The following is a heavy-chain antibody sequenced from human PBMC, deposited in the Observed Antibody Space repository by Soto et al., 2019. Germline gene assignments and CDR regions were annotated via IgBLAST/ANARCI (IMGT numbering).Heavy chain of an antibody. CDR2: INHSGST. D-gene: IGHD6-19*01. Sequence: SETLSLTCAVYGGSFSGYYWSWIRQPPGKGLEWIGEINHSGSTNYNPSLKSRVTISVDTSKNQFSLKLSSVTAADTAVYYCAKELAVAGGGFDPWGQGTLVTVSS. CDR3: AKELAVAGGGFDP. CDR1: GGSFSGYY. V-gene: IGHV4-34*01. J-gene: IGHJ5*02.